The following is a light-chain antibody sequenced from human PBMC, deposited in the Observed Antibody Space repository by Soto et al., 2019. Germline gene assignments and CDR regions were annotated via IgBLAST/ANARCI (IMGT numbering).Light chain of an antibody. J-gene: IGLJ3*02. CDR3: QTWVTGPPWV. V-gene: IGLV4-69*01. CDR2: LNNDGSH. Sequence: QAVLTQSPSASASPGASVKLTCTLSSGHSAYAIAWHQQQPEKGPRYLMKLNNDGSHTKGDGIPDRFSGSSSGAERYLTISSLRSEDEADYYCQTWVTGPPWVFGGRTKLTVL. CDR1: SGHSAYA.